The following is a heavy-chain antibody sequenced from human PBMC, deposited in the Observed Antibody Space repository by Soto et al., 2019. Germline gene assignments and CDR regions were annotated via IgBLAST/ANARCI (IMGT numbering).Heavy chain of an antibody. V-gene: IGHV3-48*03. J-gene: IGHJ4*02. CDR1: GFTFSSYE. CDR3: ARAENWNYLCLTY. Sequence: GGSLRLSCAASGFTFSSYEMNWVRQAPGKGLEWVSYISSSGSTIYYADSVKGRFTISRDNAKNSLYLQMNSLRAEDTAVYYCARAENWNYLCLTYWGQGTLVTVSS. CDR2: ISSSGSTI. D-gene: IGHD1-7*01.